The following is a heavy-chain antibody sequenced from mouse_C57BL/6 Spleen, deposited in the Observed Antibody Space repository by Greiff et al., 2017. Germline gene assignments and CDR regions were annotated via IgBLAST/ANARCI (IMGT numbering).Heavy chain of an antibody. V-gene: IGHV1-52*01. CDR2: IDPSNSET. CDR3: TGYYGSSYWYFDV. J-gene: IGHJ1*03. Sequence: QVQLQQPGAELVRPGSSVKLSCKASGYNFTSYWLHWVKQRPIQGLEGIGNIDPSNSETHYNQQFQDKATMTVDKSSSTAYKQLSSLTSEDSAVYYCTGYYGSSYWYFDVWGTGTTVTVSS. CDR1: GYNFTSYW. D-gene: IGHD1-1*01.